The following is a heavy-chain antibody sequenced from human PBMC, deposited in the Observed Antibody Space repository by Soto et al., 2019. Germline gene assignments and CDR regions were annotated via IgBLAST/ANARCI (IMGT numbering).Heavy chain of an antibody. V-gene: IGHV3-30*18. CDR1: GFTFNHYG. D-gene: IGHD2-2*01. J-gene: IGHJ6*02. Sequence: QVQLEESGGGVVQPGRSLRLSCAASGFTFNHYGMHWVRQTPGKGLEWVAVISYDGGNKYYADSVKGRFTISRDNSKNTLSLQLNSLRVEDTAVYYCAKASGYCSSSSFREIYYYYGMDVWGQGTTVTVSS. CDR3: AKASGYCSSSSFREIYYYYGMDV. CDR2: ISYDGGNK.